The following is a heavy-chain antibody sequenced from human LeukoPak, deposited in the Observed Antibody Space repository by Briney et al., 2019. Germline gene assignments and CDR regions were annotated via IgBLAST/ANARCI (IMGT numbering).Heavy chain of an antibody. V-gene: IGHV4-30-2*01. J-gene: IGHJ4*02. CDR3: ARSHYCSTTSCHTFDY. D-gene: IGHD2-2*02. Sequence: PSETLSLTCAVSGGSISSGGYSWNWIRQPPGKGLEWIGYIYHSGSTYYNPSLKSRVTISVDRSKNQFSLKLSSVTAADTAVYYCARSHYCSTTSCHTFDYWGQGTLVTVSS. CDR1: GGSISSGGYS. CDR2: IYHSGST.